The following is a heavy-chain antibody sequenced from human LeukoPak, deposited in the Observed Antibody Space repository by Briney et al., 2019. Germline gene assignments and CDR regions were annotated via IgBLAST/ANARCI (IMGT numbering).Heavy chain of an antibody. CDR3: ARDLGGY. V-gene: IGHV4-59*12. CDR1: GVSISTYY. CDR2: IYYSGST. Sequence: SETLSLTCTVSGVSISTYYWSWIRQPPGKGLEWIGYIYYSGSTKYNPSLKSRVTVSVDTSKNQFSLKLSSVTAADTAVYYCARDLGGYWGQGTLVTVSS. D-gene: IGHD3-16*01. J-gene: IGHJ4*02.